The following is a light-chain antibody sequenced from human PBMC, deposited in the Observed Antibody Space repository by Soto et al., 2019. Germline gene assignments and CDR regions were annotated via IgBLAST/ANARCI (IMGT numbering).Light chain of an antibody. CDR1: QDVSRY. CDR3: QQLNSYVFA. J-gene: IGKJ3*01. V-gene: IGKV1-9*01. CDR2: AAS. Sequence: DIQLTQSPSFLSASVGDRVTITCQASQDVSRYLAWYQQKPGKAPNLLIYAASTLRSGVPSRFSGSGSETEFTLTISSLQPEDFATYYCQQLNSYVFAFGPGTKVDIK.